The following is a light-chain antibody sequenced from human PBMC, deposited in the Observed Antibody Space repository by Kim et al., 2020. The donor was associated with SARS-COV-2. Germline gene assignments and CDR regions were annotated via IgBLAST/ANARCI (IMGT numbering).Light chain of an antibody. V-gene: IGLV2-8*01. J-gene: IGLJ1*01. Sequence: QSALTQPPSASGSPGQSVTISCTGTSNDVGRFDYVSWHQKHPGKPPKLIIYEVSERPSGVPDRFSGSKSDNTASLTVSGLHTEDEADYYCSSYGGSDNFVFGTGTKVTVL. CDR1: SNDVGRFDY. CDR3: SSYGGSDNFV. CDR2: EVS.